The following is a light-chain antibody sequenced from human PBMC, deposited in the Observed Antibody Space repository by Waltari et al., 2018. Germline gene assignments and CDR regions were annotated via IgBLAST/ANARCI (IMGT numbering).Light chain of an antibody. CDR3: QQYGYGPPYT. CDR2: GAS. Sequence: EIVMTQSPATLSVSPGERATLPCRASQSLSSSLAWYQQNPSQAPRLLIYGASTRATGIPARFSGSGSGTEFSLTISSLQSEDFAVYYCQQYGYGPPYTFGQGTKLEIK. V-gene: IGKV3-15*01. CDR1: QSLSSS. J-gene: IGKJ2*01.